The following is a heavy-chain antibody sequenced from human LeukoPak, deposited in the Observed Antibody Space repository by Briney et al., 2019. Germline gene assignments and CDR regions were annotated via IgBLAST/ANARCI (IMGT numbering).Heavy chain of an antibody. V-gene: IGHV3-23*01. CDR3: AKDPGAYYDFWSGYHIYYYYYGMDV. CDR2: ISGSGGST. J-gene: IGHJ6*02. CDR1: GFTFSSYA. D-gene: IGHD3-3*01. Sequence: GGSLGLSCEASGFTFSSYAMSWVRQAPGKGLEWVSAISGSGGSTYYADSVKGRFTISRDNSKNTLYLQMNSLRAEDTAVYYCAKDPGAYYDFWSGYHIYYYYYGMDVWGQGTTVTVSS.